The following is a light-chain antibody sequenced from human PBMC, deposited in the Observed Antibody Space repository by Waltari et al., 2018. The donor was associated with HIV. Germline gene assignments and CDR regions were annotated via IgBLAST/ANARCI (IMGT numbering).Light chain of an antibody. Sequence: EIVLTQSPDTLSLSPGEIATLFCRASQSVGSYLAWYQQKPGRAPRLLIYDAINRATGIPARFSGSGSGTDFTLTISSLEPEDFAVYYCQQRSDSPPSTFGGGTKVEI. CDR1: QSVGSY. V-gene: IGKV3-11*01. CDR2: DAI. CDR3: QQRSDSPPST. J-gene: IGKJ4*01.